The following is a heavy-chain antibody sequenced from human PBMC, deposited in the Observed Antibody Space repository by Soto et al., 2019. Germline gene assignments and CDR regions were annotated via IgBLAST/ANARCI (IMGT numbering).Heavy chain of an antibody. V-gene: IGHV1-69*02. D-gene: IGHD4-17*01. CDR3: ARSPMTTVTTKDY. CDR1: GGSFSSYT. Sequence: SVEVSCKASGGSFSSYTISWVRQAPGQGLEWMGRIIPILGIANYAQKFQGRVTITADKSTSTAYMELSSLRSEDTAVYYCARSPMTTVTTKDYWGQGTLVTVSS. CDR2: IIPILGIA. J-gene: IGHJ4*02.